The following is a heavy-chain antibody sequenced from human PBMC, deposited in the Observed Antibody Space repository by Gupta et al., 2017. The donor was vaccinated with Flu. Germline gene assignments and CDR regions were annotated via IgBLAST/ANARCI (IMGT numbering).Heavy chain of an antibody. CDR3: VRGQNSAFDI. V-gene: IGHV6-1*01. J-gene: IGHJ3*02. Sequence: QVQLQQSGPGLVKPSQTLSLTCAISGDSVSASNIAWNWIRQSPSRGIEWLGRTYYESRWNNDYASSVKSRISITPDISKNQFSLQLSSVTPEDTAVYYCVRGQNSAFDIWGQGTVVTVSS. CDR2: TYYESRWNN. CDR1: GDSVSASNIA.